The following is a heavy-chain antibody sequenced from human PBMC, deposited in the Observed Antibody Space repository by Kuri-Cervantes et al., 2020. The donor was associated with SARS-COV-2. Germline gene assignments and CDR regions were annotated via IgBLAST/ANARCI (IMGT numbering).Heavy chain of an antibody. J-gene: IGHJ4*02. Sequence: ASVKVSCKASGYTFTSYGISWVRQAPGQGLEWMGWISAYNGNTNYAQKLQGRVTMTTDTSTSTAYMELSSLRSEDTAVYYCARATGPPGYFDYWGQGTLVTVSS. CDR3: ARATGPPGYFDY. V-gene: IGHV1-18*01. CDR1: GYTFTSYG. CDR2: ISAYNGNT.